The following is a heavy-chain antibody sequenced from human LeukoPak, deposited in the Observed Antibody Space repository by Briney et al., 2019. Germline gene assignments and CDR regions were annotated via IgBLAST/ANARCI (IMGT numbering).Heavy chain of an antibody. V-gene: IGHV3-74*03. CDR3: SKSKSLYSTDALDI. J-gene: IGHJ3*02. CDR2: INGDGSNT. Sequence: GWSLRLSCAASGFTFSSHWMHWVRQAPGKGLVWVSRINGDGSNTTYADYVKGRFTISRDNAKNTLYLQMNCLRAEDTAVYHCSKSKSLYSTDALDIWGQGTMVTVSS. CDR1: GFTFSSHW. D-gene: IGHD2-8*01.